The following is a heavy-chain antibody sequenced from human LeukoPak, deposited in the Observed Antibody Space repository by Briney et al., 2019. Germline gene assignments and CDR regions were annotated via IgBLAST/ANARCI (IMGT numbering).Heavy chain of an antibody. Sequence: PGGSLRLSCAASGFTFSSYAMSWVRQAPGKGLEWVPTITGSGGSTYYADSVKGRFTISRDNSKNTLNLQMNSLRAEDTAVYYCARGSRGGATSFDYWGQGTLVTVSS. CDR3: ARGSRGGATSFDY. CDR1: GFTFSSYA. J-gene: IGHJ4*02. V-gene: IGHV3-23*01. D-gene: IGHD4/OR15-4a*01. CDR2: ITGSGGST.